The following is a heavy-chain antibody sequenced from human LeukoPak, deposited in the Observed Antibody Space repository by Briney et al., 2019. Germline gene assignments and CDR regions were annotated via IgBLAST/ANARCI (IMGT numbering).Heavy chain of an antibody. Sequence: GGSLRLSCAASGFAFSSYSMNWVRQAPGKGLEWVSSISSSRSYIYYADSVKGRFTISRDNAKNSLYLQMNSLRAEDTAVYYCARDFSPDNYRGEIFDYWGQGTLVTVSS. V-gene: IGHV3-21*01. D-gene: IGHD1-1*01. J-gene: IGHJ4*02. CDR3: ARDFSPDNYRGEIFDY. CDR2: ISSSRSYI. CDR1: GFAFSSYS.